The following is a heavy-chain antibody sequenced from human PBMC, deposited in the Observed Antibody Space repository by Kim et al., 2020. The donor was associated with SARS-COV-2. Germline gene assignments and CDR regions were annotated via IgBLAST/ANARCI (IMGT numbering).Heavy chain of an antibody. V-gene: IGHV1-2*02. Sequence: GGTNYAQKFQGRVTMTRDTSISTAYMELSRLRSDDTAVYYCAREGGQDYYWGQGTLVTVSS. CDR3: AREGGQDYY. D-gene: IGHD1-26*01. J-gene: IGHJ4*02. CDR2: GGT.